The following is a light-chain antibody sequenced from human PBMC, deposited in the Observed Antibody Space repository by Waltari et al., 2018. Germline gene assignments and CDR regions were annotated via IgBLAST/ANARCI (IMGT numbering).Light chain of an antibody. Sequence: EVVLTQSPATLSLSPGERATLSCRASQSVTRSYLAWYQQKNGQAPRLLIYGASSRATGIPDRFSGSGSGTDFTLTISTLEPEDFAVYYCQQYDNSPQTFGQGTKVEIK. CDR2: GAS. CDR3: QQYDNSPQT. CDR1: QSVTRSY. V-gene: IGKV3-20*01. J-gene: IGKJ1*01.